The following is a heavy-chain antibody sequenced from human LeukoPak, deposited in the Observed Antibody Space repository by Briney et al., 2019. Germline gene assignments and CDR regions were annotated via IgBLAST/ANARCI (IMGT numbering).Heavy chain of an antibody. V-gene: IGHV3-66*02. CDR3: AREVYYGSGNFYPYFDS. Sequence: SGGSLRLPCAASGFTVSSNYMTWVRQAPGKGLEWVSIVYSGGNTYYADSVKGRFTISRDNSKNTLYLQMNSLRAEDTAVYYCAREVYYGSGNFYPYFDSWGQGTLVTVSS. D-gene: IGHD3-10*01. J-gene: IGHJ4*02. CDR2: VYSGGNT. CDR1: GFTVSSNY.